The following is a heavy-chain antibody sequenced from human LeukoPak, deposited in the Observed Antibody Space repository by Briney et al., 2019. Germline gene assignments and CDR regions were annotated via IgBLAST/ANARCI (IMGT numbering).Heavy chain of an antibody. Sequence: PGGSLRLSCAASGFTFSSYGMHWVRQAPGKGLEWVSAISGSGGSTYYADSVKGRFTISRDNSKNTLYLQMNSLRAEDTAVYYCAKNGRQWELLGVAFDIWGQGTMVTVSS. D-gene: IGHD1-26*01. CDR2: ISGSGGST. J-gene: IGHJ3*02. CDR3: AKNGRQWELLGVAFDI. V-gene: IGHV3-23*01. CDR1: GFTFSSYG.